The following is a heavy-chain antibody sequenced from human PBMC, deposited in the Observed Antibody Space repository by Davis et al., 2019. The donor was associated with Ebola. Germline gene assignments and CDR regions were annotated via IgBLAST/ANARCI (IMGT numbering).Heavy chain of an antibody. CDR3: AKGLRQVGESYQNDGIDA. CDR1: GFTFSLTD. J-gene: IGHJ6*02. D-gene: IGHD3-16*01. V-gene: IGHV3-23*01. CDR2: INGAAWST. Sequence: PGGSLRLSCAASGFTFSLTDMNWFRQAPGRGPEWVANINGAAWSTSYADSVKGRFTISRDNSKNTVYLQMNSLRAEDTAVYYCAKGLRQVGESYQNDGIDAWGQGTTVTVSS.